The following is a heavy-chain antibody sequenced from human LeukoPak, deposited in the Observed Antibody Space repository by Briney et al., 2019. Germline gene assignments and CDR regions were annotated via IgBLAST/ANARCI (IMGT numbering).Heavy chain of an antibody. D-gene: IGHD6-13*01. Sequence: SETLSLTCAVYGGSFSGYYWSWIRQPPGKGLEWIGEINHSGSTNYNPSLKSRVTISVDTSKNQFSLKLSSVTAADTAVYYCARRAHFSYSSSWSSSWFDPWGQGTLVTVSS. CDR3: ARRAHFSYSSSWSSSWFDP. CDR1: GGSFSGYY. CDR2: INHSGST. V-gene: IGHV4-34*01. J-gene: IGHJ5*02.